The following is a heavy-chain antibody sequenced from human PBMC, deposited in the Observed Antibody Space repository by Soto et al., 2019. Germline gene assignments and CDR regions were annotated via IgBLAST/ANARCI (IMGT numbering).Heavy chain of an antibody. CDR2: IRNMANEYST. CDR3: VREGLSAPQYISWFDS. J-gene: IGHJ5*01. V-gene: IGHV3-72*01. CDR1: GFTFNDHF. Sequence: EVQLVESGGALVQPGGSLRLSCAASGFTFNDHFLDWVRQAPGKGLEWVGRIRNMANEYSTEYAASVKGRFTISRDDSKNSLYLQMLSLEGEDTVVYYCVREGLSAPQYISWFDSWGQGTLVTVSS. D-gene: IGHD1-1*01.